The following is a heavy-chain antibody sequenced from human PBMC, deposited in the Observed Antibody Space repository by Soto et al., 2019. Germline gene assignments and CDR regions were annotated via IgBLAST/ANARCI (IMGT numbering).Heavy chain of an antibody. Sequence: QVQLVQSGAEVKKPGASVKVSCKASGYTFTSYAMHWVRQTPGQRLEWIGWINAGNGNTKYSQKFQGRVTITRDTSARTAYMELSGLRSEATAVYYCARDENCSGGSCSGRYFQHWGQGTLVTVSS. J-gene: IGHJ1*01. D-gene: IGHD2-15*01. CDR3: ARDENCSGGSCSGRYFQH. CDR1: GYTFTSYA. CDR2: INAGNGNT. V-gene: IGHV1-3*01.